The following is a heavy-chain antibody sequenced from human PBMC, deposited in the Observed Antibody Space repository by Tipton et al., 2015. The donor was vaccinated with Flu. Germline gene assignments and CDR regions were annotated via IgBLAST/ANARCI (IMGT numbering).Heavy chain of an antibody. CDR1: GGSFRSYY. CDR2: IFHSEST. J-gene: IGHJ4*02. Sequence: LRLSCTVSGGSFRSYYWSWIRQPPGKRLEWIGYIFHSESTHYNPSLESRVTISVDTTKSQFSLRLSSVTAADTAVYYCAGMAVAAGSFYIDNWGQGTLVTVSS. V-gene: IGHV4-59*08. CDR3: AGMAVAAGSFYIDN. D-gene: IGHD6-13*01.